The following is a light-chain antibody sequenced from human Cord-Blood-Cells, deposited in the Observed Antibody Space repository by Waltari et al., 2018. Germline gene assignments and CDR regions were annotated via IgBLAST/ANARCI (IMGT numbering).Light chain of an antibody. CDR2: GAS. V-gene: IGKV3-15*01. CDR3: QQYNNWPPT. Sequence: EIVMPQSPATLSVSPGERATLSCRASQSVSRNLAWYQQKPGQSPRLLIYGASTRATGIPARFSGSGSGTEFTLTISSLQSEDFAVYYCQQYNNWPPTFGQGTKVEIK. CDR1: QSVSRN. J-gene: IGKJ1*01.